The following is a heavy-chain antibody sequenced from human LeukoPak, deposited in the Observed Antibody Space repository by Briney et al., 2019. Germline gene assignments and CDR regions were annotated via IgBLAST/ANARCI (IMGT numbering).Heavy chain of an antibody. D-gene: IGHD5-18*01. CDR1: GFTFSTYT. CDR2: ISYDGSSK. V-gene: IGHV3-30*04. Sequence: GGSLRLSCAASGFTFSTYTMHWVRQAPGKGLEWLAAISYDGSSKYYADSVKDRFTISRDNSKNTLYLQMNSLRAEDTAVYYCARARSSYGYGDAFDIWGQGTMVTVSS. J-gene: IGHJ3*02. CDR3: ARARSSYGYGDAFDI.